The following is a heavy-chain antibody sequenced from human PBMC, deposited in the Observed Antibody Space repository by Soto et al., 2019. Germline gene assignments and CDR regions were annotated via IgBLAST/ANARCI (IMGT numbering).Heavy chain of an antibody. D-gene: IGHD3-3*01. CDR3: AREFYGYYTYGPGDY. CDR1: GFMFGVYW. J-gene: IGHJ4*02. V-gene: IGHV3-7*01. Sequence: QTGGSLRLSCEASGFMFGVYWMSWVRQAPGKGLEWVANINDDGSERNYVDSVKGRFTISRDTPNNLLFLQMNSLRDEDTAVYYCAREFYGYYTYGPGDYWGQGTLVTVSS. CDR2: INDDGSER.